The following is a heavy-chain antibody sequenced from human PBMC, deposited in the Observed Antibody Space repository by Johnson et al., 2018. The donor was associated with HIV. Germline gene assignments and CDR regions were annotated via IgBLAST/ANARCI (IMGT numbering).Heavy chain of an antibody. CDR1: GFTFSSYA. CDR2: ISYDGSNK. J-gene: IGHJ3*02. V-gene: IGHV3-30*04. CDR3: ARDPDI. Sequence: QVQLVEYGGGVVRPGGSLRLSCAASGFTFSSYAMHWVRQAPGKGLEWVAVISYDGSNKYYADSVKGRFTISRDNSKNTLYLQINSLRAEDTAVYYCARDPDIWGQGTMVTVSS.